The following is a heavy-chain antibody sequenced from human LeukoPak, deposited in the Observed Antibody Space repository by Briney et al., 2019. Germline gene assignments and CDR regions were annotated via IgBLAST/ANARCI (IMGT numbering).Heavy chain of an antibody. CDR3: ARQAAAGTFSWFDP. Sequence: SETLSLTCTVSGGSISSYYWSWIRQPPGKGLEWIGYIYYSGNTNYNPSLKSRVTISVDTSKNQFSLKLSSVTAADTAVYYCARQAAAGTFSWFDPWGQGTLVTVSS. CDR1: GGSISSYY. J-gene: IGHJ5*02. V-gene: IGHV4-59*08. CDR2: IYYSGNT. D-gene: IGHD6-13*01.